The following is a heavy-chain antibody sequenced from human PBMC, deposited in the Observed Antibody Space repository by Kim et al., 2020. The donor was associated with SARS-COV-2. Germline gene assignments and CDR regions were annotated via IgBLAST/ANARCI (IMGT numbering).Heavy chain of an antibody. J-gene: IGHJ4*02. Sequence: DSVKGRFTNARDNAKNSLYLQMNSLRTEDTAVYYGARDSYYYDSSAYCKDWGQGTLVTVSS. V-gene: IGHV3-11*04. D-gene: IGHD3-22*01. CDR3: ARDSYYYDSSAYCKD.